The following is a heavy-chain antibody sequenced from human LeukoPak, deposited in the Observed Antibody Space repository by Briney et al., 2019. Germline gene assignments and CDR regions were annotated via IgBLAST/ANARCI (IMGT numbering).Heavy chain of an antibody. CDR3: ARQTAMGRSGDY. Sequence: GESLKISCKGSGYTFTNYWVAWVRQMPGKGLEWVGSIWPDDSDTRYSPSFRGQVTFSADNSISTAFLQWSSLKASDTAMYYCARQTAMGRSGDYWGQGTLVTVSS. CDR1: GYTFTNYW. D-gene: IGHD5-18*01. CDR2: IWPDDSDT. J-gene: IGHJ4*02. V-gene: IGHV5-51*01.